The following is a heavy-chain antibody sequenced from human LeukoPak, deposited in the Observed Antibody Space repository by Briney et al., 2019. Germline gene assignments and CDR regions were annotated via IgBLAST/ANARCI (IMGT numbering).Heavy chain of an antibody. Sequence: GESLKISCKGSGYSFTSYWTGWVRQMPGKGLEWMGIIYPGDSDTRYSPSFQGQVTISADKSITTAYLQWSSLKASDTAMYYCARQRVAGRGCFDPWGQGTLVTVSS. CDR2: IYPGDSDT. CDR3: ARQRVAGRGCFDP. V-gene: IGHV5-51*01. D-gene: IGHD6-19*01. CDR1: GYSFTSYW. J-gene: IGHJ5*02.